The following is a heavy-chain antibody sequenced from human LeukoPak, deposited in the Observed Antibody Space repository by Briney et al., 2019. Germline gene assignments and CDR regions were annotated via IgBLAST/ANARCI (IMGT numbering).Heavy chain of an antibody. CDR3: ASYGSASL. D-gene: IGHD3-10*01. V-gene: IGHV3-48*03. CDR1: GFTFSSFE. Sequence: GESLRLSCVGSGFTFSSFEMNWVRQAPGKGLEWVSYISSSGSTISYADSVKGRFTISRDNSKNSLYLQMTNLRVEDTAFYHCASYGSASLWGQGTLVTVSS. J-gene: IGHJ4*02. CDR2: ISSSGSTI.